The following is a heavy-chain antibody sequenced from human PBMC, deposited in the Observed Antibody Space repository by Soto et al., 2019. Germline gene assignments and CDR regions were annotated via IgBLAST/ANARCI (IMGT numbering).Heavy chain of an antibody. CDR1: GYTFTNYG. D-gene: IGHD3-22*01. CDR3: ARNREYYYDSTGNYYYHYGMDV. CDR2: ISGYNGNT. V-gene: IGHV1-18*04. Sequence: QVQLVESGAEVKKPGASVKVSCKASGYTFTNYGISWERQAPGQGLEWMGWISGYNGNTKYAQKFQGRVTMTTDTPTNTAYMELRSLRSDDTALYYCARNREYYYDSTGNYYYHYGMDVWGQGTTVTVS. J-gene: IGHJ6*02.